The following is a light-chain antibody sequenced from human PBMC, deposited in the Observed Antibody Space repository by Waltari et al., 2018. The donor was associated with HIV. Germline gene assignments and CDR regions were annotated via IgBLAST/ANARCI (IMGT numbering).Light chain of an antibody. CDR2: DVN. CDR1: SSDVGGYNY. CDR3: CSYAGSSTLG. Sequence: QSALTQPASVSGSPGQSITISCTGTSSDVGGYNYVSWYHQHPGKAPKLMIYDVNKRPSGISIRFSGSKSGNTASLTISGLQAEDEADYYCCSYAGSSTLGFGGGTKLTVL. J-gene: IGLJ2*01. V-gene: IGLV2-23*02.